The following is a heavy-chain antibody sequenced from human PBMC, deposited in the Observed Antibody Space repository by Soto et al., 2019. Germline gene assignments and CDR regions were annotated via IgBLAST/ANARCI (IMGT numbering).Heavy chain of an antibody. CDR3: AKPRYDYVWGSYRPNSYYYGMDV. J-gene: IGHJ6*02. V-gene: IGHV3-23*01. CDR2: ISGSGGST. D-gene: IGHD3-16*02. CDR1: GFTLRNYA. Sequence: GGSLRLSCEASGFTLRNYAMTWVRQAPGKGLEWVSAISGSGGSTYYADSVKGRFTISRDNSKNTLYLQMNSLRAEDTAVYYCAKPRYDYVWGSYRPNSYYYGMDVWGQGTTVTVSS.